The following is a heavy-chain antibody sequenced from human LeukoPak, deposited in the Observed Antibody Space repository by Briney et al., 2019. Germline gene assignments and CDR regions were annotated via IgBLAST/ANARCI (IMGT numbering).Heavy chain of an antibody. CDR1: GFTFSSYA. D-gene: IGHD3-16*01. CDR3: AKASWVSTADAVL. CDR2: LRGDGET. V-gene: IGHV3-23*03. J-gene: IGHJ4*02. Sequence: GGSLRLSCAAVGFTFSSYAMSWVRQSPARGREWVSSLRGDGETFYADSVKGRFTPSRDESRHTVFIQLNNLRVEDTAISYCAKASWVSTADAVLWGQGTVVTVSS.